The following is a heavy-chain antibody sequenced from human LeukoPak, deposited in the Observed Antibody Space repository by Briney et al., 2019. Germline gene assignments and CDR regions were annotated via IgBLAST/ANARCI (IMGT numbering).Heavy chain of an antibody. Sequence: GGSLRLSCAASGISFSNYAMSWVRQAPGKGLEWVSAITGSGSSTYYADSVKGRFTISRDNSKDTLYLQMNSLRVEDTAVFYCAKAGITGAFDAWGQGTMVIVSS. D-gene: IGHD1-14*01. CDR1: GISFSNYA. V-gene: IGHV3-23*01. J-gene: IGHJ3*01. CDR2: ITGSGSST. CDR3: AKAGITGAFDA.